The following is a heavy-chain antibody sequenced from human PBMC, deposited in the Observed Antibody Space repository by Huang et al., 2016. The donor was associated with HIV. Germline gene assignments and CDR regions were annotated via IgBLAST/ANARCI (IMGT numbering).Heavy chain of an antibody. D-gene: IGHD1-26*01. CDR2: ISYDGSNK. CDR3: AKDGADEEWDIDY. Sequence: VQLVESGGGVVQPGRSLRLACAASGFSFSTYGLHWVSQAPGKGVGVVAVISYDGSNKYYARSVKGRFTISRDTSENKVYLQMNSLRHEDTAVYYCAKDGADEEWDIDYWGQGTLVTVSS. CDR1: GFSFSTYG. V-gene: IGHV3-30*18. J-gene: IGHJ4*02.